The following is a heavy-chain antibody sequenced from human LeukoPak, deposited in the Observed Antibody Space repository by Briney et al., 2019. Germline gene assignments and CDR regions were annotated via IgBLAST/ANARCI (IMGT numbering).Heavy chain of an antibody. Sequence: GGSLRLSCAASGFTFSSYAMHWVRQAPGKGLEWVAFIRYDGSNKYYADSVKGRFTISRDNSKNTLYLQMNSLRAEDTAVYYCAKDRTHENIVATQLDYWGQGTLVTVSS. CDR2: IRYDGSNK. CDR1: GFTFSSYA. CDR3: AKDRTHENIVATQLDY. J-gene: IGHJ4*02. V-gene: IGHV3-30*02. D-gene: IGHD5-12*01.